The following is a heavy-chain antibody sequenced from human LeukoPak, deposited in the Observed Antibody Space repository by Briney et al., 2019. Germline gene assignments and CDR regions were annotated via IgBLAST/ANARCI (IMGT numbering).Heavy chain of an antibody. CDR2: INPSGGRT. V-gene: IGHV1-46*01. Sequence: ASVKVSCKASGYAFTSYYMHWVRQAPGQGLEWMGIINPSGGRTSYAQKFQGRVTMTTDTSTSTVYMELRSLRSDDTAVYYCAFSSYYLQGNYYYMDVWGKGTTVTVSS. CDR1: GYAFTSYY. J-gene: IGHJ6*03. CDR3: AFSSYYLQGNYYYMDV. D-gene: IGHD1-26*01.